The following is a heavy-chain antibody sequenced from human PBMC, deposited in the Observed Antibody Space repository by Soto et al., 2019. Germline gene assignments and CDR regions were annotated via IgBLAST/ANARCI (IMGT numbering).Heavy chain of an antibody. CDR1: GFTFSSYA. J-gene: IGHJ6*02. Sequence: PGGSLRLSCAASGFTFSSYAMSWVRQAPGKGLEWVSAISGSGGSTYYADSVKGRFTISKDNSKNTLYLQMNSLRAEDTAVYYCAKGYVTTVTTHVGYYYYGMDVWGQGTTVTVSS. V-gene: IGHV3-23*01. D-gene: IGHD4-4*01. CDR3: AKGYVTTVTTHVGYYYYGMDV. CDR2: ISGSGGST.